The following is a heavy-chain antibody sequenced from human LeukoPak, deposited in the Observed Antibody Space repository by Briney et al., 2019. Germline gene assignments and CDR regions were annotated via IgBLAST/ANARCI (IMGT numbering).Heavy chain of an antibody. V-gene: IGHV1-2*02. CDR2: INPNSGGT. J-gene: IGHJ3*02. Sequence: ASVKVSCKASGYTFTGYYMHWVRQAPGQGLEWMGWINPNSGGTNYAQKLQGRVTMTRDTSISTAYMELSRLRSDDTAVYYCARPYDYVWGSSSGQYDAFDIWGQGTMVTVSS. D-gene: IGHD3-16*01. CDR1: GYTFTGYY. CDR3: ARPYDYVWGSSSGQYDAFDI.